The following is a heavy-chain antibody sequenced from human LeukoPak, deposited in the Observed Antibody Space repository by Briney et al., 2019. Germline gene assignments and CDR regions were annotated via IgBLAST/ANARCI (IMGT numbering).Heavy chain of an antibody. CDR1: GGTFSSYA. CDR3: ARDNYDILTGPIYYYYYYMDV. Sequence: ASVKVSCKASGGTFSSYAISWVRQAPGQGLEWMGWMNPNSGNTGYAQKFRGRVTMTRNTSISTAYMELSSLRSEDTAVYYCARDNYDILTGPIYYYYYYMDVWGKGTTVTISS. CDR2: MNPNSGNT. V-gene: IGHV1-8*02. J-gene: IGHJ6*03. D-gene: IGHD3-9*01.